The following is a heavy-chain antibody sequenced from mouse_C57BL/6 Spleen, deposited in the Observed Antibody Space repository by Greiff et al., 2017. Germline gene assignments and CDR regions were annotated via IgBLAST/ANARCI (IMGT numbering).Heavy chain of an antibody. CDR1: GFTFSDYY. Sequence: EVQLQESEGGLVQPGSSMKLSCTASGFTFSDYYMAWVRQVPEKGLEWVANINYDGSSTYYLDSLKSRFIISRDNAKNILYLQMSSLKSEDTATYYCARDTTRVMDYWGQGTSVTVSS. CDR3: ARDTTRVMDY. CDR2: INYDGSST. D-gene: IGHD1-1*01. V-gene: IGHV5-16*01. J-gene: IGHJ4*01.